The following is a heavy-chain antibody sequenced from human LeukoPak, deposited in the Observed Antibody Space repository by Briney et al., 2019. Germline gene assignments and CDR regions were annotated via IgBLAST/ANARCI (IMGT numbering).Heavy chain of an antibody. V-gene: IGHV4-34*01. CDR2: INHSGST. D-gene: IGHD3-3*01. CDR1: GGSFSGYY. J-gene: IGHJ4*02. CDR3: ARLPSRNTIFGVF. Sequence: SETLSLTCSVYGGSFSGYYWSWIRQPPGKGLEWIGEINHSGSTNYNPSPKSRVTISVDTSNNKFSLKLSSVTAADTAVYYCARLPSRNTIFGVFWGQGTLVTVSS.